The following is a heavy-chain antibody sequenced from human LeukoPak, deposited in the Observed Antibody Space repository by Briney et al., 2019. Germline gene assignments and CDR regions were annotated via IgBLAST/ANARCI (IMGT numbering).Heavy chain of an antibody. Sequence: GASVKVSCKASGYTLTDYYMHWVRQAPGQGLEWMGRINPNSGGTNYAQKFQGRVTMTRDTSISTVYMELSRLRSDDTAVYYCAKDSRGSNVRAFDYWALGTLVTVSS. CDR2: INPNSGGT. D-gene: IGHD2-8*01. CDR1: GYTLTDYY. J-gene: IGHJ4*02. CDR3: AKDSRGSNVRAFDY. V-gene: IGHV1-2*06.